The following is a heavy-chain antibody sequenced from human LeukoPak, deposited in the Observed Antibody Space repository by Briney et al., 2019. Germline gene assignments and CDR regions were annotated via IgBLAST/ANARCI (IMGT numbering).Heavy chain of an antibody. CDR1: GYTLTELS. D-gene: IGHD6-19*01. CDR3: ARDPQYSSGWYLGVPTDIYYYYGMDV. V-gene: IGHV1-24*01. J-gene: IGHJ6*02. CDR2: FDPEDGET. Sequence: ASVKVSCKVSGYTLTELSMHWVRQAPGKGLEWMGGFDPEDGETIYAQKFQGRVTMTEDTSTDTAYMELSSLRSEDTAVYYCARDPQYSSGWYLGVPTDIYYYYGMDVWGQGTTVTVSS.